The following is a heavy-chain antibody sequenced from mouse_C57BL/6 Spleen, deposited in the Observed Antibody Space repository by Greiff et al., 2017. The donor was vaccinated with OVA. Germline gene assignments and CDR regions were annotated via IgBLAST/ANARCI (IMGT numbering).Heavy chain of an antibody. D-gene: IGHD1-1*01. Sequence: QVQLQQPGAELVRPGSSVKLSCKASGYTFTSYWMDWVKQRPGQGLEWIGNIYPSDSETYYNQKFKDKATLTVDKSSSTAYMQLSSLTSEDSAVYYCARWHYYGSSPYYFDYWGQGTTLTVSS. J-gene: IGHJ2*01. V-gene: IGHV1-61*01. CDR3: ARWHYYGSSPYYFDY. CDR1: GYTFTSYW. CDR2: IYPSDSET.